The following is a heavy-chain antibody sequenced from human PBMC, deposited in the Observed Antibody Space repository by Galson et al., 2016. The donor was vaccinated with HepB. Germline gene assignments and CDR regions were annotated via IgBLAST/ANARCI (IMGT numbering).Heavy chain of an antibody. V-gene: IGHV3-23*01. CDR1: GFSFSNSG. D-gene: IGHD3-16*01. CDR2: ITRSGDAT. Sequence: SLRLSCAASGFSFSNSGMSWVRQAPGRGLEWVSGITRSGDATHSADFVKGRFTISRDNSKNTLYLYMNNLTAGDTAIYYCGKPGGFDYWGQGALVTVSS. J-gene: IGHJ4*02. CDR3: GKPGGFDY.